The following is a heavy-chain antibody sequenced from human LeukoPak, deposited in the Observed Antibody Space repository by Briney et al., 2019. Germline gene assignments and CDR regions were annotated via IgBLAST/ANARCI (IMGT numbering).Heavy chain of an antibody. CDR1: EFSFSITW. J-gene: IGHJ4*02. Sequence: GVLRLSCAASEFSFSITWMHWVRQPPGQGLGWVARITSDGTSTSYAESVKGRFTISRDNAKNSLYLQMNSLRAEDTALYYCARARIGDYDFWSGYYYFDYWGQGTLVTVSS. CDR3: ARARIGDYDFWSGYYYFDY. D-gene: IGHD3-3*01. CDR2: ITSDGTST. V-gene: IGHV3-74*03.